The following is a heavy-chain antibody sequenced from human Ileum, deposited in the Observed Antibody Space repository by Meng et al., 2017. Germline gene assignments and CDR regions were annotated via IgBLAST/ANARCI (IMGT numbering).Heavy chain of an antibody. D-gene: IGHD4-17*01. J-gene: IGHJ5*02. CDR3: ARANGDYGNWLDP. CDR2: MYEGGTT. CDR1: VGSITSGVYY. Sequence: QGQLQESGPGLVQPSQTLSLTCSVSVGSITSGVYYWTWIRQHPGKGLEYLGYMYEGGTTYSSPSLKSRVKISRDAPKNQCSLTLRSVTAADTAVYYCARANGDYGNWLDPWGQGTLVTVSS. V-gene: IGHV4-31*03.